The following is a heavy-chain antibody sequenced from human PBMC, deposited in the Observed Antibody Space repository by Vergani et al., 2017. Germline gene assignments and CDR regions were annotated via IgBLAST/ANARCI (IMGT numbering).Heavy chain of an antibody. CDR1: RYTLSNYY. J-gene: IGHJ4*02. V-gene: IGHV1-46*03. CDR3: ARGDYGILTGYRY. Sequence: QVQVVQSGAEVKKSGASVKVSCKTSRYTLSNYYMHWVRQAPGQGLEWMGIINPSGGHTNYAQKFQGRVTMTRDTSTSTVYMELSSLRSEDTAIYYCARGDYGILTGYRYWGQGTLVTVSA. D-gene: IGHD3-9*01. CDR2: INPSGGHT.